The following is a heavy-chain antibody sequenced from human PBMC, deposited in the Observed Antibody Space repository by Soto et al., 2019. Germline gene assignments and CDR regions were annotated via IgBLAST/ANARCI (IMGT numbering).Heavy chain of an antibody. CDR3: AKTLGYDSSGYSVDACDI. V-gene: IGHV3-23*01. D-gene: IGHD3-22*01. CDR1: GFTFSSYA. Sequence: GGSLRLSCAASGFTFSSYAMSWVRQAPGKGLEWVSAISGSGGSTYYADSVKGRFTISRDNSKNTLYLQMNSLRAEDTAVYYCAKTLGYDSSGYSVDACDIWGQGTMVTGSS. CDR2: ISGSGGST. J-gene: IGHJ3*02.